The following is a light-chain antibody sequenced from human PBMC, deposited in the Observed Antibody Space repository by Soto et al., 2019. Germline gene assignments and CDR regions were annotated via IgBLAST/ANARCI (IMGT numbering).Light chain of an antibody. CDR2: GAS. V-gene: IGKV3-15*01. J-gene: IGKJ5*01. CDR1: QSVSSN. Sequence: EIVMTQSPATLSVSPGERATLSCRASQSVSSNFAWYQQKPGQAPTLLIYGASTRATGIPARFSGSRSGTEFTLTISSLQAEEFAVYYCQQYNNWPPITFGQGTRLEIK. CDR3: QQYNNWPPIT.